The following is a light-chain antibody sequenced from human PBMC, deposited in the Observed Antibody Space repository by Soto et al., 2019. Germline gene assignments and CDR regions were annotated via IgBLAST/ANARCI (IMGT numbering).Light chain of an antibody. CDR1: QGVTNH. V-gene: IGKV1-17*01. Sequence: DIQMTQSPSSLSASVGDRVTITCRASQGVTNHLAWYQQKPGEAPKRLVYDVSSLQSGVPSRFSGSGSGTEFTLTIISLQPEDLATYYCLRHNEFPWTFGQGTKVEMK. CDR2: DVS. CDR3: LRHNEFPWT. J-gene: IGKJ1*01.